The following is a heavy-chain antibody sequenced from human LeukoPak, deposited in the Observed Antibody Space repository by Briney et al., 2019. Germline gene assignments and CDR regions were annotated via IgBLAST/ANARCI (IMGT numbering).Heavy chain of an antibody. CDR2: INHSGST. V-gene: IGHV4-34*01. CDR3: ARSPRGSRRTLDY. J-gene: IGHJ4*02. D-gene: IGHD2-15*01. CDR1: GGSFSGYY. Sequence: SETLSLTCAVYGGSFSGYYWSWIRQPPGKGLEWVGEINHSGSTNYNPSLKSRVTISVDTSKNQFSLKLSSVTAADMAVYYCARSPRGSRRTLDYWGQGTLVTVSS.